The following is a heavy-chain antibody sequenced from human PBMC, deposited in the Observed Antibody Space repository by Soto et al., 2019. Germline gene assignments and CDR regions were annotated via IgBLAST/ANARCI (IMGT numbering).Heavy chain of an antibody. D-gene: IGHD2-8*01. Sequence: GGSLRLSCAASGFTFSSYAMSWVRQAPGKGLEWVSAISGSGGSTYYANSLKGRFTISRDNAKNSLYLQMNSLRAEDTAVYYCARGFGVYDYFDWWGQGTLVTVSS. CDR2: ISGSGGST. V-gene: IGHV3-23*01. J-gene: IGHJ4*02. CDR1: GFTFSSYA. CDR3: ARGFGVYDYFDW.